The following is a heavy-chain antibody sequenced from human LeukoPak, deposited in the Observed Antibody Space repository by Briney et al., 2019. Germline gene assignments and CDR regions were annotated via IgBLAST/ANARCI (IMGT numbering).Heavy chain of an antibody. CDR2: INPNSGGT. CDR3: ATNYYDSSGLYFDAFHI. V-gene: IGHV1-2*02. Sequence: GASVKVSCKASGYTFTGYNIHWVRQAPGQGLEWMGWINPNSGGTNYAQKFQGRVTMTRDMSISTAYMQLSRLRSDDTAVYYCATNYYDSSGLYFDAFHIWGQGTMVTVSS. J-gene: IGHJ3*02. CDR1: GYTFTGYN. D-gene: IGHD3-22*01.